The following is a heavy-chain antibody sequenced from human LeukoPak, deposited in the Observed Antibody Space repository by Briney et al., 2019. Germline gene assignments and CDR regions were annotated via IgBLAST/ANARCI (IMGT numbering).Heavy chain of an antibody. CDR3: ARHGPLAAAGSDAFDI. CDR1: GGSFSDYY. CDR2: IKHSGST. V-gene: IGHV4-34*01. J-gene: IGHJ3*02. Sequence: PSETLSLTCAVYGGSFSDYYWSWIRQTPGEGLQWIGGIKHSGSTDYNPSLKSRVTMSVDTSKNQFSLKLTSVTAADTAVYYCARHGPLAAAGSDAFDIWGQGTMVTVSS. D-gene: IGHD6-13*01.